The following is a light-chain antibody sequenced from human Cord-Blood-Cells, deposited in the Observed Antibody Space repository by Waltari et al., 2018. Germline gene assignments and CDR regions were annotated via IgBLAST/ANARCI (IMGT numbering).Light chain of an antibody. CDR3: QQYNSYST. CDR2: DAS. J-gene: IGKJ1*01. Sequence: DIQMTQSPSTLSASVGDRVTITCRASQSISSWLAWYQQKPGKAPKLLLDDASSLESGVPSRFSGSGSGTEFTLTSSSLQPDDFATYYCQQYNSYSTFGQGTKVEIK. V-gene: IGKV1-5*01. CDR1: QSISSW.